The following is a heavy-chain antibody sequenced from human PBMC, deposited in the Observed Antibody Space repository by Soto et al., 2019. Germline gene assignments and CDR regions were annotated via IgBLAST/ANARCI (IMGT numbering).Heavy chain of an antibody. Sequence: QVQLVQSGAEVKKPGASVKVSCKASGDTFTDYYIHCVRQAPGQGLEWMGTVNPSGGHTTYAQHFLGRMTMTRDTSTSTLYMELTSLTSEDTAVYYCARGGHVVGVNAAFDYWGQGTLVTVSA. CDR2: VNPSGGHT. CDR3: ARGGHVVGVNAAFDY. D-gene: IGHD2-21*01. J-gene: IGHJ4*02. V-gene: IGHV1-46*01. CDR1: GDTFTDYY.